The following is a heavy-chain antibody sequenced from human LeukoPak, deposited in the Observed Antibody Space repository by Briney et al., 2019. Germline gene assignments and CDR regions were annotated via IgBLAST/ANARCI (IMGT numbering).Heavy chain of an antibody. CDR3: ARVFRGFWYFDL. CDR1: GYTFTGYY. D-gene: IGHD3-16*01. Sequence: GASVKVSCKASGYTFTGYYMHWVRQAPGQGLEWMGWMNPNSGNTGYAQKFQGRVTMTRDTSISTAYMELSSLRSEDTAVYYCARVFRGFWYFDLWGRGTLVTVSS. CDR2: MNPNSGNT. V-gene: IGHV1-8*02. J-gene: IGHJ2*01.